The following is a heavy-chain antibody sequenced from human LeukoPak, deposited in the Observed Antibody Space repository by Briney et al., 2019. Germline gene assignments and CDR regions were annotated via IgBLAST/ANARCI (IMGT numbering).Heavy chain of an antibody. CDR1: GYTFTGYY. D-gene: IGHD2-2*01. V-gene: IGHV1-2*02. Sequence: ASVKVSCKASGYTFTGYYMHWVRQAPGQGLEWMAWINPNSGCTDYAQKFQGRVTMTRDTSISTAYMELSRLSSDDTAVYYCAKANKYQLPDYEYWYMDVWGKGTTVTVSS. J-gene: IGHJ6*03. CDR2: INPNSGCT. CDR3: AKANKYQLPDYEYWYMDV.